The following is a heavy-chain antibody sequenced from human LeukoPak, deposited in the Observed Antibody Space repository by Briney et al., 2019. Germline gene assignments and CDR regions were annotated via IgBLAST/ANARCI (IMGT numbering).Heavy chain of an antibody. J-gene: IGHJ4*02. CDR2: IRSKAYGGTT. Sequence: GGSLRLSCTASGFTFGDYDMSWVRQAPGKGLEWVGFIRSKAYGGTTEYAASVKGRFTISRDDSKSIAYLQMNSLKTEDTAVYYCTSLGDSSGYYPDYWGQGTLVTVSS. V-gene: IGHV3-49*04. CDR3: TSLGDSSGYYPDY. CDR1: GFTFGDYD. D-gene: IGHD3-22*01.